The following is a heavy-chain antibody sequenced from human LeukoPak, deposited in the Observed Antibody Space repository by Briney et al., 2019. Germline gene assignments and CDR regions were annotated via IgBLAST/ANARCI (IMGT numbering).Heavy chain of an antibody. Sequence: GASVKVSCKASGYTFTSYGISWVRQAPGQGLEWMGWINPNSGGTNYAQKFQGRVTITADKSTSTAYMELSSLRSEDTAVYYCARALLYATAFRGFDIWGQGTMVTVSS. J-gene: IGHJ3*02. CDR2: INPNSGGT. D-gene: IGHD3-10*01. CDR1: GYTFTSYG. V-gene: IGHV1-18*01. CDR3: ARALLYATAFRGFDI.